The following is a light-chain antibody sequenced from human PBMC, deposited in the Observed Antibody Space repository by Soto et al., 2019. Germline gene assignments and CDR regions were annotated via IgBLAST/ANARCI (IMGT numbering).Light chain of an antibody. CDR3: SSYRGSSTFYV. CDR1: RSDVGGYNY. Sequence: SALTQPASVSGSPGQSITISCTGTRSDVGGYNYVSWYQQRPGKGPKLMIYEVSNRPSGVSNRFSGSKSGNTASLTISGLQAEDEAEYYCSSYRGSSTFYVVGTGTK. CDR2: EVS. V-gene: IGLV2-14*01. J-gene: IGLJ1*01.